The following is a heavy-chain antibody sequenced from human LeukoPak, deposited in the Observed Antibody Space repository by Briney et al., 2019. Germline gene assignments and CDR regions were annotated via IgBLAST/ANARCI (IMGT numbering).Heavy chain of an antibody. D-gene: IGHD1-26*01. CDR3: ARAGRVGATSWYDY. V-gene: IGHV4-34*01. Sequence: SETLSLTCAVYGGSFSGYYWSWIRQPPGKGLEWIGEINHSGSTNYNPSLKSRVTISVDTSKNQFSLKLSSVTAADTAVYYCARAGRVGATSWYDYWGQGTLVTVSS. CDR2: INHSGST. CDR1: GGSFSGYY. J-gene: IGHJ4*02.